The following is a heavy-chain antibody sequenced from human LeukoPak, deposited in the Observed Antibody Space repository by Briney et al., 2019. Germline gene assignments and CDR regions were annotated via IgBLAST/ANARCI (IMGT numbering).Heavy chain of an antibody. Sequence: PGGSLRLSCAASGFTFSSYWMHWVRQAPGKGLVWVSRINSDGSSTIYADSVKGRFAISRDNAKNTVSLQMNSLRVDDTAVYYCVGDLLIGGGSWSVPSLDSWGRGILVTVSS. CDR3: VGDLLIGGGSWSVPSLDS. CDR2: INSDGSST. V-gene: IGHV3-74*01. CDR1: GFTFSSYW. D-gene: IGHD1-14*01. J-gene: IGHJ4*02.